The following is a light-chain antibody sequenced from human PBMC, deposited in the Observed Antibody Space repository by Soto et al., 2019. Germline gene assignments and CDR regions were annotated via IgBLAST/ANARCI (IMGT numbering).Light chain of an antibody. CDR1: SSDVGGYNY. Sequence: QSVLTQPASVSGSPGQSITISCTGTSSDVGGYNYVSWYQQHPGKAPKLMIYEVSKRPSGVSNRFSGSKSGNTASLTISGLQAEDEADYYCCSYAGSGTFVFGTGTKVTVL. CDR3: CSYAGSGTFV. CDR2: EVS. V-gene: IGLV2-23*02. J-gene: IGLJ1*01.